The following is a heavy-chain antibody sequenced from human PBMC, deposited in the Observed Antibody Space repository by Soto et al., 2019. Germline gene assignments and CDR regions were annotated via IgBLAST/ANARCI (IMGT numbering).Heavy chain of an antibody. D-gene: IGHD2-2*01. Sequence: GGSLRLSCAASGFTFSSYAMGWVRQAPGKGLEWVSAISGSGGSTYYADSVKGRFTISRDNSKNTLYLQMNSLRAEDTAVYYCAKDLGYCSSTSCYYYYYYGMDVWGQGTTVTVSS. CDR1: GFTFSSYA. J-gene: IGHJ6*02. V-gene: IGHV3-23*01. CDR2: ISGSGGST. CDR3: AKDLGYCSSTSCYYYYYYGMDV.